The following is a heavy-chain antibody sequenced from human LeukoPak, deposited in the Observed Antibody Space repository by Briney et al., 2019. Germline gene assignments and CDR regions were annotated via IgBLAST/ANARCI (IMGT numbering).Heavy chain of an antibody. CDR3: ARSEGESYYYMDV. J-gene: IGHJ6*03. Sequence: PSETLSLTCTVSGGSISSYYWSWIRQPPGKGLEWIGYIYYSGSTNYNPSLKSRVTISVDTSKNQFSLKLSSVTAADTAVYYCARSEGESYYYMDVWGKGTTVTVSS. V-gene: IGHV4-59*01. D-gene: IGHD3-16*01. CDR1: GGSISSYY. CDR2: IYYSGST.